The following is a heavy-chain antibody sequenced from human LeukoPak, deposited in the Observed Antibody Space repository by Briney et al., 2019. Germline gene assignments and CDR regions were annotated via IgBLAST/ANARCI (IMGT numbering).Heavy chain of an antibody. CDR3: ARGETGENYYYYYYMDV. CDR2: ISAYNGNT. CDR1: GYTFTSYG. V-gene: IGHV1-18*01. Sequence: GASVKVSCKASGYTFTSYGISWVRQAPGQGLEWMGWISAYNGNTNYAQKLQGRVTMTTDTSTSTAYMELRSLRSEDTAVYYCARGETGENYYYYYYMDVWGKGTTVTVSS. D-gene: IGHD7-27*01. J-gene: IGHJ6*03.